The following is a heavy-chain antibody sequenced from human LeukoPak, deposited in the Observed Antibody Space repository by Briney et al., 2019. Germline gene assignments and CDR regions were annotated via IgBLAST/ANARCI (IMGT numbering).Heavy chain of an antibody. V-gene: IGHV3-48*01. Sequence: GGSLRLSCAASGFTFSSYSMNWVRQAPGKGLEWVSYINSSSSTIYYADSVKGRFTISRDNAKNSLYLQMNSLRAEDTAVYYCARDGYSSSPYYYYYYMDVWGKGTTVTVSS. J-gene: IGHJ6*03. CDR3: ARDGYSSSPYYYYYYMDV. D-gene: IGHD6-6*01. CDR2: INSSSSTI. CDR1: GFTFSSYS.